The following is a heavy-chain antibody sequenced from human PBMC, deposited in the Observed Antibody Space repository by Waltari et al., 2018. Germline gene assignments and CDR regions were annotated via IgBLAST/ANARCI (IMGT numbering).Heavy chain of an antibody. CDR2: VNTDGSST. CDR3: ASSGKEGY. V-gene: IGHV3-74*01. Sequence: EVQLVESGGGLVQPGGSLRLSCAVSGFTFSSSWMNWVRQAPGKGLVWVSRVNTDGSSTTYADSMKGRFTISRDNAKNTLFLQMNSLRAEDTAVYYCASSGKEGYWGQGTLVTVSS. CDR1: GFTFSSSW. J-gene: IGHJ4*02.